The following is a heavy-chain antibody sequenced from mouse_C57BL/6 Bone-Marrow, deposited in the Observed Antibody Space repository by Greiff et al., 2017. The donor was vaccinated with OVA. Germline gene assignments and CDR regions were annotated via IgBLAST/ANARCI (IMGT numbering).Heavy chain of an antibody. CDR3: ARITTVRGPMDY. CDR1: GYSITSGYY. J-gene: IGHJ4*01. Sequence: EVKVEESGPGLVKPSQSLSLTCSVTGYSITSGYYWNWIRQFPGNKLEWMGYISYDGSNNYNPSLKNRISITRDTSKNQFFLKLNSVTTEDTATYYCARITTVRGPMDYWGQGTSVTVSS. D-gene: IGHD1-1*01. CDR2: ISYDGSN. V-gene: IGHV3-6*01.